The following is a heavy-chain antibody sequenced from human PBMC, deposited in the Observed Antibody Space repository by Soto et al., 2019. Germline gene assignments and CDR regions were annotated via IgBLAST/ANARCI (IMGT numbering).Heavy chain of an antibody. CDR2: INHSGST. J-gene: IGHJ1*01. CDR3: ARGKRKTAYSSGWSEYFQH. D-gene: IGHD6-19*01. CDR1: GGSFSGYY. Sequence: SETLSLTCAVYGGSFSGYYWSWIRQPPGKGLEWIGEINHSGSTNYNPSLKSRVTISVDTSKNQFSLKLSSVTAADTAVYYCARGKRKTAYSSGWSEYFQHWGQGTLVTVSS. V-gene: IGHV4-34*01.